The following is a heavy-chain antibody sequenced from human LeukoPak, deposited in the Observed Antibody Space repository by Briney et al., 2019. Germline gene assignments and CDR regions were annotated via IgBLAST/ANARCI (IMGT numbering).Heavy chain of an antibody. CDR2: IYYSGST. J-gene: IGHJ5*02. CDR1: GGSISSYY. CDR3: ARGALLGWFDP. V-gene: IGHV4-59*01. D-gene: IGHD2-15*01. Sequence: SETLSLTCTVSGGSISSYYWSWIRQPPGKGLEWIGYIYYSGSTNYNPSLKSRVTISVDTSKNQFSLKLSSVTAADTAVYYCARGALLGWFDPWGQGTLITVSS.